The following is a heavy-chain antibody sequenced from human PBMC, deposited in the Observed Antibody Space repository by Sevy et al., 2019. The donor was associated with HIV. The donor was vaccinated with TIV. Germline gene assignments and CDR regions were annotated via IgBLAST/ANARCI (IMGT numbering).Heavy chain of an antibody. CDR3: ARDWGCSSTSCLLYFDY. J-gene: IGHJ4*02. D-gene: IGHD2-2*01. CDR2: ISSSSTYK. CDR1: GFTFSSYS. V-gene: IGHV3-21*01. Sequence: GGSLRLSCAASGFTFSSYSMNWVRQAPGKGLEWVSSISSSSTYKYYADSVKGRFTISRDNAKNSLYLQMNSLRAEDTAVYYCARDWGCSSTSCLLYFDYWGQRTLVTVSS.